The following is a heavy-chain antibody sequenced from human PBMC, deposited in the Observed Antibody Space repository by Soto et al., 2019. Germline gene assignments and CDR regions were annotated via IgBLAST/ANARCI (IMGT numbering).Heavy chain of an antibody. CDR2: ISYDGSNK. CDR1: GFTFSSYG. D-gene: IGHD4-17*01. CDR3: AKAELTTVVVFYGMDV. V-gene: IGHV3-30*18. Sequence: QVQLVESGGGVVQPGRSLRLSCAASGFTFSSYGMHWVRQAPGKGLEWVAVISYDGSNKYYADSVKGRFTISRDNSKNTLYLQMNSLRAGDTAVYYCAKAELTTVVVFYGMDVWGQGTTVTVSS. J-gene: IGHJ6*02.